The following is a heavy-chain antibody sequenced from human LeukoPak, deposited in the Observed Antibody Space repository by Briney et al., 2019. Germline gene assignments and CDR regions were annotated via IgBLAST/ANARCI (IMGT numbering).Heavy chain of an antibody. CDR1: GGSISSYY. V-gene: IGHV4-59*13. CDR2: IYYSGST. Sequence: SETLSLTCTVSGGSISSYYWSWIRQPPGKGLEWVGYIYYSGSTNCNPSLKSRVTISVDTSKNQFSLKLSSVTAADTAVYYCARGLARWEPTFDYWGQGTLVTVSS. J-gene: IGHJ4*02. CDR3: ARGLARWEPTFDY. D-gene: IGHD1-26*01.